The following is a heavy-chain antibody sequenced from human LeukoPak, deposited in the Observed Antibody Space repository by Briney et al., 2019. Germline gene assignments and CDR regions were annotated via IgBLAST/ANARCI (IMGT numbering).Heavy chain of an antibody. CDR1: GYTXTYF. D-gene: IGHD1-26*01. CDR3: ARGGGAAHFDY. J-gene: IGHJ4*02. CDR2: INPNNGDT. Sequence: GTSVKVSCKASGYTXTYFMHWVRQAPGQGLEWMGWINPNNGDTKYAQEFQGRVTMTTDTSISTAYMELSTLKSDDTAVYYCARGGGAAHFDYWGQGTLVTVSS. V-gene: IGHV1-2*02.